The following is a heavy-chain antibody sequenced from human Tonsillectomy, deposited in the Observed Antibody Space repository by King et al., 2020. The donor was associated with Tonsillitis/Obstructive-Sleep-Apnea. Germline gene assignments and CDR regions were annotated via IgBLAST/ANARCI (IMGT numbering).Heavy chain of an antibody. D-gene: IGHD3-22*01. J-gene: IGHJ4*02. Sequence: VQLQQWGAGLLKPSETLSLTCAVYGGSFSGYYWSWIRQPPGKGLEWIGEINHSGSTNYNPSLKSRVTISVDTSKNQFSLKLSSVTAADTAVYYGARDKDYYDRSGAFDYWGQGTLVTVSS. CDR2: INHSGST. CDR1: GGSFSGYY. V-gene: IGHV4-34*01. CDR3: ARDKDYYDRSGAFDY.